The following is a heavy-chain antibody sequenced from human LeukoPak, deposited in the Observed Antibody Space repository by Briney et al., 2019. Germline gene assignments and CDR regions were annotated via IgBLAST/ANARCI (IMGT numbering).Heavy chain of an antibody. J-gene: IGHJ4*02. V-gene: IGHV1-58*02. Sequence: GASVKVSCKASGFTFTSSAMQWVRQARGQRLEWIGWTVVGSGNTNYAQKFQERVTMTRDTSTSTVYMELSSLRSEDTAVYYCARDINRGYCSSTSCYSFDYWGQGTLVTVSS. D-gene: IGHD2-2*02. CDR1: GFTFTSSA. CDR2: TVVGSGNT. CDR3: ARDINRGYCSSTSCYSFDY.